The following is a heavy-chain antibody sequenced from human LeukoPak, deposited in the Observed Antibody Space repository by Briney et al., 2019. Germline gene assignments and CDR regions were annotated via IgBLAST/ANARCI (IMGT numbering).Heavy chain of an antibody. CDR2: IYRSGAT. D-gene: IGHD2-15*01. Sequence: SETLSLTCAFSAASFSSGDFSWSWIRQPPGKGLVWFGHIYRSGATYYNPSLKSRVTMSVDRSKNEFSLKLSSVTAADTAVYYCARHWSHSVAQFGRSYWFDPWGQGTLVTVSS. CDR3: ARHWSHSVAQFGRSYWFDP. V-gene: IGHV4-30-2*01. J-gene: IGHJ5*02. CDR1: AASFSSGDFS.